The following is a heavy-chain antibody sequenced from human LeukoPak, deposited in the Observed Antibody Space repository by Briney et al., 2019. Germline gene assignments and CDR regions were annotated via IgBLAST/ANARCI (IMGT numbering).Heavy chain of an antibody. J-gene: IGHJ5*02. V-gene: IGHV4-59*01. Sequence: PSETLSLTCAVYGGSFSGYYWSWIRQPPGKGLEWIGYIYYSGSTNYNPSLKSRVTISVDTSKNQFSLKLSSVTAADTAVYYCASSPVRYQLHENWFDPWGQGTLVTVSS. CDR3: ASSPVRYQLHENWFDP. D-gene: IGHD2-2*01. CDR2: IYYSGST. CDR1: GGSFSGYY.